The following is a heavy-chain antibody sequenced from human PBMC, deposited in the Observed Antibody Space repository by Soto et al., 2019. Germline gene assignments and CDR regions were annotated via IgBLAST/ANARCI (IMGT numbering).Heavy chain of an antibody. CDR3: ARVFYYDFWSGYYPLDY. D-gene: IGHD3-3*01. J-gene: IGHJ4*02. V-gene: IGHV4-34*01. Sequence: SETLSLTCAVYGGSFSGYYWSWIRQPPGKGLEWIGEINHSGSTNYNPSLKSRVTISVDTSKNQFSLKLSSVTAADTAVYYCARVFYYDFWSGYYPLDYWGQGTLVTVSS. CDR2: INHSGST. CDR1: GGSFSGYY.